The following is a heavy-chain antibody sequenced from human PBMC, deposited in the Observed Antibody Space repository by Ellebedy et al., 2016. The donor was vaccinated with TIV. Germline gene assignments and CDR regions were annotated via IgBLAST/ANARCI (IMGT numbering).Heavy chain of an antibody. Sequence: GESLKISCAASGFTFSSYSMNWVRQAPGKGLEWVSYISSSSSTIYYADSVKGRFTISRDNAKNSLYLQMNSLRAEDTAVYYCARDAHSSSWIPNWFDPWGQGTLVTVSS. CDR1: GFTFSSYS. CDR3: ARDAHSSSWIPNWFDP. D-gene: IGHD6-13*01. J-gene: IGHJ5*02. CDR2: ISSSSSTI. V-gene: IGHV3-48*04.